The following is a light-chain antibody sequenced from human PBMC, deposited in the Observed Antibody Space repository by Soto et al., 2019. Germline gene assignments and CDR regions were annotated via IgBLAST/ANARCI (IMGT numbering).Light chain of an antibody. V-gene: IGKV1-5*01. Sequence: DIQMTQSPSTLSASVGDRVTITCRASQSISTWLAWYQQKPGKAPNVLIYDASSLESGVPSRFSGSVSGTEFTLTISSLQPDDFATYYCQQYKNYLTFGPGTKVDIK. CDR3: QQYKNYLT. CDR2: DAS. CDR1: QSISTW. J-gene: IGKJ3*01.